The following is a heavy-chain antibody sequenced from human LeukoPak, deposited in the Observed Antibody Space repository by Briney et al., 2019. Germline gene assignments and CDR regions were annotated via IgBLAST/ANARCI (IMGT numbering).Heavy chain of an antibody. CDR3: ATAAAGPFPYYYYYYMDV. CDR2: IYTSGST. J-gene: IGHJ6*03. V-gene: IGHV4-61*02. D-gene: IGHD6-13*01. CDR1: GGSISSGSYY. Sequence: SETLSLTCTVSGGSISSGSYYWSWIRQPAGKGLEWIGRIYTSGSTNYNPSLKSRVTISVDTSKDQFPLKLSSVTAADTAVYYCATAAAGPFPYYYYYYMDVWGKGTTVTVSS.